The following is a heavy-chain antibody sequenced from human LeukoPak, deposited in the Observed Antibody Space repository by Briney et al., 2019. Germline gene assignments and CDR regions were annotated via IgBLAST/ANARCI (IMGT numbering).Heavy chain of an antibody. CDR3: ARPYGVYYYYGMDV. CDR1: GFTFSSYA. J-gene: IGHJ6*02. CDR2: ISSASTYI. D-gene: IGHD4/OR15-4a*01. V-gene: IGHV3-21*01. Sequence: GGSLRLSCAASGFTFSSYAMSWVRQAPGKGLEWVSSISSASTYIYYADSVEGRFTVSRDNAQNSLYLQMNSLRAEDTAVYYCARPYGVYYYYGMDVWGQGTTVTVSS.